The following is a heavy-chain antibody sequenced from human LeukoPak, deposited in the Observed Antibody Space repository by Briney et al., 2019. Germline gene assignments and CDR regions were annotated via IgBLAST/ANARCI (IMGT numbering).Heavy chain of an antibody. CDR1: GYTFTGYY. D-gene: IGHD4-17*01. J-gene: IGHJ5*02. Sequence: ASVKVSCKASGYTFTGYYMHWVQQAPGQGLEWMGWINPNSGGTNYAQKFQGWVTMTRDTSISTAYMELSRLRSDDTAVYYCARVSNYGDPPWFDPWGQGTLVTVSS. CDR2: INPNSGGT. CDR3: ARVSNYGDPPWFDP. V-gene: IGHV1-2*04.